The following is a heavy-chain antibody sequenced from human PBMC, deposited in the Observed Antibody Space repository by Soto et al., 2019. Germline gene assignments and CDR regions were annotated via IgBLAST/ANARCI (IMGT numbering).Heavy chain of an antibody. Sequence: ASVKVSCKASGGTFSSYTISWVRQAPGQGLEWMGWINPNLGITNYAQKFQGRVTITTDKSTSTAYMELSSLRSEDTAVYYCARTLYGDNVDYWGQGTLVTVSS. CDR2: INPNLGIT. CDR1: GGTFSSYT. CDR3: ARTLYGDNVDY. J-gene: IGHJ4*02. D-gene: IGHD4-17*01. V-gene: IGHV1-69*02.